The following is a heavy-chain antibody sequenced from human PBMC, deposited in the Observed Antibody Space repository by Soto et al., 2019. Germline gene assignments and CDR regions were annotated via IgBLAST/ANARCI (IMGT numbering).Heavy chain of an antibody. V-gene: IGHV4-31*03. CDR1: GGSISSGSYY. CDR3: ARVCGRECHHGLDV. Sequence: QVQLQESGPGLVKPSQTLSLTCTVSGGSISSGSYYWSWIRQHPGKGLEWIGYIYYSGSTYYNPSLKSRVTISVDTSTNQFPLKLSSVTAADTAVYYCARVCGRECHHGLDVGGQGTNVIVA. J-gene: IGHJ6*02. CDR2: IYYSGST. D-gene: IGHD2-21*01.